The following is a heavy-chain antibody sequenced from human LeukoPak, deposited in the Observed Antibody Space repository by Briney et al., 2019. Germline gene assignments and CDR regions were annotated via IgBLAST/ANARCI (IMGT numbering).Heavy chain of an antibody. V-gene: IGHV3-23*01. CDR1: GFTFSSYG. D-gene: IGHD5-24*01. Sequence: GGSLRLSCAASGFTFSSYGMSWVRQAPGKGLEWVSAISGSGGSTYYADSVKGRFTISRDNSKNTLYLQMNSLRAEDTAVYYCARGIRRFIRGSDGFDYWGQGTLVTVSS. CDR3: ARGIRRFIRGSDGFDY. J-gene: IGHJ4*02. CDR2: ISGSGGST.